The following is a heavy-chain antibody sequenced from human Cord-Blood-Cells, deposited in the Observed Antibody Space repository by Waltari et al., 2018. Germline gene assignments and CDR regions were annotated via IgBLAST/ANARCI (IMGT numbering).Heavy chain of an antibody. Sequence: QVQLQQRGAGLLKPSETLSLTCAVYGGSFSGYYWSWIRQPPGKGLEWIGEINQSGSTNYNPSLKSRVTISVDTSKNQFSLKLSSVTAADTAVYYCARKLHAFDIWGQGTMVTVSS. CDR2: INQSGST. CDR3: ARKLHAFDI. V-gene: IGHV4-34*01. J-gene: IGHJ3*02. CDR1: GGSFSGYY. D-gene: IGHD1-1*01.